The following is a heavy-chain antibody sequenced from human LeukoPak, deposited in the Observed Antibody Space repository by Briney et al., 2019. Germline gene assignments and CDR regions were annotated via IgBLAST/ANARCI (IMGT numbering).Heavy chain of an antibody. CDR3: ARVIGSGYYLDY. CDR2: ISSNGAGT. D-gene: IGHD3-3*01. Sequence: GGSLRLSCAASGFTFSSYAMHWVRQAPGKGLEYVSTISSNGAGTYYANSVRGRFTISRDNSNNTLYLQMGSLRAEDMAVYYCARVIGSGYYLDYWGQGTLVTVSS. V-gene: IGHV3-64*01. J-gene: IGHJ4*02. CDR1: GFTFSSYA.